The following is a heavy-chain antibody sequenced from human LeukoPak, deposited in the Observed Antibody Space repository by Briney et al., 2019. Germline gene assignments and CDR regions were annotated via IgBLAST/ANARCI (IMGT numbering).Heavy chain of an antibody. CDR3: ARGPPESSRRDS. CDR1: AYTFTIYD. CDR2: MNPKSGNT. V-gene: IGHV1-8*01. J-gene: IGHJ4*02. Sequence: GASVTVSFKSSAYTFTIYDINWVRQAPGPGLGWMGGMNPKSGNTGYSQKFQGRVTMTRNSCISKAYMEVTSLRSEDTAVNYCARGPPESSRRDSWGEGTLVTVSS. D-gene: IGHD6-13*01.